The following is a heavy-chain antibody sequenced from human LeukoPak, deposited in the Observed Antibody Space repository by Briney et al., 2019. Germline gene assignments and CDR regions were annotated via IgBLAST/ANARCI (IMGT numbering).Heavy chain of an antibody. J-gene: IGHJ4*02. CDR2: IYSGGTT. D-gene: IGHD1-26*01. CDR1: GFTFSSYS. V-gene: IGHV3-66*01. CDR3: ARVLYSGSYSFDY. Sequence: GGSLRLSCAASGFTFSSYSMNWVRQAPGKGLEWVSGIYSGGTTYYADSVKGRFTISRDNSKNTLYLQMNSLRAEDTAVYYCARVLYSGSYSFDYWGQGSLVTVSS.